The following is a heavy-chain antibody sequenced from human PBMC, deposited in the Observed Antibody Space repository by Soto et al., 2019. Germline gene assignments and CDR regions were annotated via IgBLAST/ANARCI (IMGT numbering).Heavy chain of an antibody. CDR2: ISWDGGST. Sequence: GSLRLSCAASGFTFDDYAMHWVRQAPGKGLEWVSLISWDGGSTYYADSVKGRFTISRDNSKNSLYLQMNSLRAEDTALYYCAKDITSSSVSRYYYYGMDVWGQGTTVTVSS. CDR3: AKDITSSSVSRYYYYGMDV. J-gene: IGHJ6*02. V-gene: IGHV3-43D*04. D-gene: IGHD2-2*01. CDR1: GFTFDDYA.